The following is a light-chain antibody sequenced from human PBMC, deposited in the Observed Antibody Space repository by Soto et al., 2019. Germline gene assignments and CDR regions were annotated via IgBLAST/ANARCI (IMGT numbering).Light chain of an antibody. Sequence: EIVLTHSPATLSLSPGERATLSCRASQSVSSYLAWYQQKPGQAPRLLMYEASNRATGIPDRFSGSGSGTDFTLTISRLEPEDFAVYYCQQYVSSPPTFGQGTRLEIK. J-gene: IGKJ5*01. CDR2: EAS. V-gene: IGKV3-20*01. CDR1: QSVSSY. CDR3: QQYVSSPPT.